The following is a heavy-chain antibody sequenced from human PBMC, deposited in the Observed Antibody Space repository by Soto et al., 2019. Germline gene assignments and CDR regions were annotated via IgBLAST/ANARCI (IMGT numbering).Heavy chain of an antibody. CDR3: SHRRGDYGEPDYCDY. D-gene: IGHD4-17*01. CDR2: IYLDDDK. CDR1: GFSLSTSGVG. Sequence: QITLKESGPTLVKPTQTLTLTCTFSGFSLSTSGVGVGWIRRPPGKALEWRALIYLDDDKRYTPSLKSRLTITNHTPKNQVPLTMTNMNPVDTATYYCSHRRGDYGEPDYCDYWGQGTLVTVSS. J-gene: IGHJ4*02. V-gene: IGHV2-5*02.